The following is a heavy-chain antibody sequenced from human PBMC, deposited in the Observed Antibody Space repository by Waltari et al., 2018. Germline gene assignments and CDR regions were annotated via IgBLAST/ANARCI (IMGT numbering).Heavy chain of an antibody. J-gene: IGHJ4*02. V-gene: IGHV2-70*04. D-gene: IGHD3-16*01. CDR1: GFSISTSGTG. CDR2: IYWNDSK. Sequence: QVTLKESGPALVKPTQTLTLTCTFSGFSISTSGTGLGWIRQPPGKALEWLVSIYWNDSKYYSTSLKSRLTISKDTSKNQVVLTMTNMDPVDTATYYCARIYGGFDYWGQGVLVTVSS. CDR3: ARIYGGFDY.